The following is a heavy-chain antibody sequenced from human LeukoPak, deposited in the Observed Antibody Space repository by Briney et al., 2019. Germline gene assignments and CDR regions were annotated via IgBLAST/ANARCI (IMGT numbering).Heavy chain of an antibody. CDR3: ARARVGSYFDY. Sequence: SETLSLTCAVYGGSFSGYYWSWIRQPPGKGLEWIGEINHSGSTNYNPSLKSRVTVSVDTSKNQFSLKLSSVTAADTAVYYCARARVGSYFDYWGQGTLVTVSS. CDR1: GGSFSGYY. V-gene: IGHV4-34*01. CDR2: INHSGST. D-gene: IGHD2-15*01. J-gene: IGHJ4*02.